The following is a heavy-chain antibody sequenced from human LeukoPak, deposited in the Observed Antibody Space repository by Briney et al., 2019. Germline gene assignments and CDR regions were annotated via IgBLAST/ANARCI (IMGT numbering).Heavy chain of an antibody. CDR1: GYTFTGYY. Sequence: ASVKVSCKASGYTFTGYYMHWVRQAPGQGLEWMGWINPNSGGTNYAQKFQGRVTITADKSTNTAYMELSSLRSEDTAVFYCARDLRGSSSWYDYWGQGTLVTVSS. CDR2: INPNSGGT. D-gene: IGHD6-13*01. CDR3: ARDLRGSSSWYDY. V-gene: IGHV1-2*02. J-gene: IGHJ4*02.